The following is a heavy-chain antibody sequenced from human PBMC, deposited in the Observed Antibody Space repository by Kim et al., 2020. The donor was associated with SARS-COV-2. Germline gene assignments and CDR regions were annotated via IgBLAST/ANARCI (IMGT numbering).Heavy chain of an antibody. V-gene: IGHV3-48*02. J-gene: IGHJ4*02. D-gene: IGHD2-15*01. CDR2: INSGSYSR. Sequence: GGSLRLSCAASGFTFTTYHMSWVRQAPGKGLEWVSYINSGSYSRYYAASVKGRFTVSRDNAKNSLYLQMSSLIHEDTAIYYCARDSNRGGTFDFWGRGVLVTVSS. CDR3: ARDSNRGGTFDF. CDR1: GFTFTTYH.